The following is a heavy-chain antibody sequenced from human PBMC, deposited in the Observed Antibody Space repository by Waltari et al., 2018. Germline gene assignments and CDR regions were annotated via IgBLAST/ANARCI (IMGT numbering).Heavy chain of an antibody. CDR2: ISSSSNYI. D-gene: IGHD6-13*01. CDR1: GFAFSRYG. Sequence: EVQLVESGGGLVKPGGSLRLSCEGSGFAFSRYGMNWVRQAPGTGLEWVSSISSSSNYIYYKDTVKGRFTRSRDNAKKLLELQMNSLKAGDTAVYYGARDGGQQLTYFDYWGQGILVTVSS. V-gene: IGHV3-21*01. CDR3: ARDGGQQLTYFDY. J-gene: IGHJ4*02.